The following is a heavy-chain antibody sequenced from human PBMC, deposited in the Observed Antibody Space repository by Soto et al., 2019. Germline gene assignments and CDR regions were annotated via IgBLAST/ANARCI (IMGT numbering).Heavy chain of an antibody. D-gene: IGHD6-13*01. V-gene: IGHV1-46*01. CDR1: GYIFINYY. Sequence: QVHLVQSGAEVKKPGASVKVSCKASGYIFINYYIHWVRQAPGQGLECIGVINPNGGSTNYAQKFSGRVTMARDTSTSTVYIDLSSLRSDDTDVYYCARDLAAADYWGQGTLVTVCS. CDR2: INPNGGST. CDR3: ARDLAAADY. J-gene: IGHJ4*02.